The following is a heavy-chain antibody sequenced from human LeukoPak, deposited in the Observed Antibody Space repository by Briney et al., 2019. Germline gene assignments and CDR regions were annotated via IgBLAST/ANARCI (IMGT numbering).Heavy chain of an antibody. V-gene: IGHV4-59*01. CDR2: IYYSGST. CDR1: GGSISSYY. D-gene: IGHD6-13*01. CDR3: AGGGAAAAILDY. J-gene: IGHJ4*02. Sequence: SETLSLTCTVSGGSISSYYWSWIRQPPGKGLEWIGYIYYSGSTNYNPSLKSRVTMSVDTSKNQVSLKLSSVTAADTAVYYCAGGGAAAAILDYWGQGTLVTVSS.